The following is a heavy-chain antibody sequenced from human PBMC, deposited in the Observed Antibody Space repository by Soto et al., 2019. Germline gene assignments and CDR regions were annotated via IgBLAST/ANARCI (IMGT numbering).Heavy chain of an antibody. CDR3: ATQEVGGSYVYTFDP. D-gene: IGHD1-26*01. CDR2: IYYSGST. CDR1: GGSITSSSYY. J-gene: IGHJ5*02. V-gene: IGHV4-39*01. Sequence: QLHLRESGPGLVKPSETLSLTCTVSGGSITSSSYYWGWIRQPPGKGLEWIGSIYYSGSTYYNPSPRXRXTXXVDTSKHQFSLKLSSVTAADTAVYYCATQEVGGSYVYTFDPWGQGTLVTVSS.